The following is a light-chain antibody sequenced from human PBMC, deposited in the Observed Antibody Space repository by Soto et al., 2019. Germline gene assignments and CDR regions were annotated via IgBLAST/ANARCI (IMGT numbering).Light chain of an antibody. CDR3: SSYTSTDTVI. CDR1: SSDIGGYKY. J-gene: IGLJ2*01. CDR2: DVS. Sequence: QSALTQPASVSGSPGQSIIISCTGTSSDIGGYKYVSWYQQHPGKAPKLMVYDVSNRPSGVSTRFSGSKSGNTASLTISGRQDEDEAEYYCSSYTSTDTVIFGGGTKVTVL. V-gene: IGLV2-14*01.